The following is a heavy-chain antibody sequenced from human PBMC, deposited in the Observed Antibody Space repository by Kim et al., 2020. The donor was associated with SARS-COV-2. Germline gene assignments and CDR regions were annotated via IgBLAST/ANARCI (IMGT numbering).Heavy chain of an antibody. J-gene: IGHJ5*02. CDR1: GYSISSGYY. CDR3: ATTMVRGVIINH. V-gene: IGHV4-38-2*02. Sequence: SETLSLTCTVSGYSISSGYYWGWIRQPPGKGLEWIGSIYHSGSTYYNPSLKSRVTISVDTSKNQFSLKLSSVTAADTAVYYCATTMVRGVIINHWGQGTLVTVSS. CDR2: IYHSGST. D-gene: IGHD3-10*01.